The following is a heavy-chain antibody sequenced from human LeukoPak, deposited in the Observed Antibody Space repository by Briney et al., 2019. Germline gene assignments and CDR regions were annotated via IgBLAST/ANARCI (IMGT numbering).Heavy chain of an antibody. CDR2: IKQDGSEK. Sequence: PGGSLRLSCAASGFTFSSYWMSWVRQAPGKGLEWVANIKQDGSEKYYVDSVKGRFTISRDNTKNLLYLQMNSLRADDTAVYYCARDAGGGPQRDGRFDPWGPGTLVTVSS. CDR1: GFTFSSYW. D-gene: IGHD2-8*02. V-gene: IGHV3-7*01. J-gene: IGHJ5*02. CDR3: ARDAGGGPQRDGRFDP.